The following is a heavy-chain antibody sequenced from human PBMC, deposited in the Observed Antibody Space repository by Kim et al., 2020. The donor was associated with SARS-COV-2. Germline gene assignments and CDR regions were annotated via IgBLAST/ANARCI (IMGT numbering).Heavy chain of an antibody. V-gene: IGHV3-21*04. Sequence: GGSLRLSCAASGFTFSSYSMNWVRQAPGKGLEWVSSISSSSSYIYYADSVKGRFTISRDNAKNSLYLQMNSLRAEDTAVYYCARDGTLTPSVLLWFGELLYTFFDYWGQGTLVTVSS. CDR2: ISSSSSYI. J-gene: IGHJ4*02. CDR3: ARDGTLTPSVLLWFGELLYTFFDY. D-gene: IGHD3-10*01. CDR1: GFTFSSYS.